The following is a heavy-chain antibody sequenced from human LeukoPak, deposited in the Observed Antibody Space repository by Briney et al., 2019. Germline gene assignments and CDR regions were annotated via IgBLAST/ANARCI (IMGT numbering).Heavy chain of an antibody. V-gene: IGHV4-38-2*02. CDR2: IYHSGST. D-gene: IGHD5-18*01. J-gene: IGHJ4*02. CDR1: GYSISSGYY. CDR3: ARDSGYSYGYMFDY. Sequence: PSETLSLTCTVSGYSISSGYYWGWIRQPPGKGLEWIGSIYHSGSTYYNPSLKSRVTISVDTSKNQFSLKLSSVTAADTAVYYCARDSGYSYGYMFDYWGQGTLVTVSS.